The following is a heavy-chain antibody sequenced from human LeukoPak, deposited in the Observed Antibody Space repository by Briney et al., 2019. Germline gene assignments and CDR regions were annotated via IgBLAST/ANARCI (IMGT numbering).Heavy chain of an antibody. CDR1: GGSFSGNY. Sequence: SETLSLTCAVYGGSFSGNYWSWIRQPPGKGLEWIGEINHSGSTNYNPSLKSRVTISVDTSKNQFSLKLSSVTAADTAVYYCARAGYCSSTSCVSGLDYWGQGTLVTVSS. CDR2: INHSGST. J-gene: IGHJ4*02. D-gene: IGHD2-2*01. CDR3: ARAGYCSSTSCVSGLDY. V-gene: IGHV4-34*01.